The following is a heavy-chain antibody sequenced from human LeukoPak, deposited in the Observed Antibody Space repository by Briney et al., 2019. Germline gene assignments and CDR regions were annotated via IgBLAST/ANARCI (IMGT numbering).Heavy chain of an antibody. CDR2: IRSKAYGGTT. V-gene: IGHV3-49*04. D-gene: IGHD4-17*01. CDR1: GFTFSSYA. Sequence: GGSLRLSCAASGFTFSSYAMSWVRQAPGKGLEWVGFIRSKAYGGTTEYTASVKGRFTISRDDSKSIAYLQMNSLKIEDTAVYYCTRERLRSDSDYWGQGTLVTVSS. CDR3: TRERLRSDSDY. J-gene: IGHJ4*02.